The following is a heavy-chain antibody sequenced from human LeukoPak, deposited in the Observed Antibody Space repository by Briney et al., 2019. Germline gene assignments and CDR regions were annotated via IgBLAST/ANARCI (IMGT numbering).Heavy chain of an antibody. CDR3: ARDTPFIPYTAMGPYYFDY. CDR1: GFTFSSYW. CDR2: IKQDGSEK. D-gene: IGHD5-18*01. J-gene: IGHJ4*02. Sequence: GSLRLSCAASGFTFSSYWMSWVRQAPGKGLEWVANIKQDGSEKYYVDSVKGRVTISRDNAKNSLYLQMNSLRAEDTAVYYCARDTPFIPYTAMGPYYFDYWGQGTLVTVSS. V-gene: IGHV3-7*01.